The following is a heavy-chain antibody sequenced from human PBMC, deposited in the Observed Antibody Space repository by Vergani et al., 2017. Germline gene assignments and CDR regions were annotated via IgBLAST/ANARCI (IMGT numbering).Heavy chain of an antibody. Sequence: EVQLVESGGGLVQPGGSLRLSCAASGFTFSSYDMHWVRQATGKGLEWVSAIGTAGDPYYPGSVKGRFTISREIAKNSLYLQMNSLRAGDTAVYYCARGRSFGYYGMDVWGQGTTVTVSS. D-gene: IGHD3-10*01. J-gene: IGHJ6*02. CDR2: IGTAGDP. V-gene: IGHV3-13*05. CDR3: ARGRSFGYYGMDV. CDR1: GFTFSSYD.